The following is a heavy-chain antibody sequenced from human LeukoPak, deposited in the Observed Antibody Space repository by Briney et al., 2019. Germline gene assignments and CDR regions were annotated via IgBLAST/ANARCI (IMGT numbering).Heavy chain of an antibody. Sequence: GGSLRLSCAASGFTFSSYSMNWVRQAPGKGLEWVSFIYSAANTHYSDSVKGRFTISIDNSKNTLYLQMNSLRAEDTAVYYCARSLVVGATYPYHWGQGTLVTVSS. V-gene: IGHV3-66*01. J-gene: IGHJ5*02. CDR3: ARSLVVGATYPYH. D-gene: IGHD1-26*01. CDR1: GFTFSSYS. CDR2: IYSAANT.